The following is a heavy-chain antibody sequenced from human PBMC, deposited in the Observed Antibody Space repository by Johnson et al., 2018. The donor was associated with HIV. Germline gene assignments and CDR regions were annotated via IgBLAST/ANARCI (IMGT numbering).Heavy chain of an antibody. CDR2: INWNGGRI. J-gene: IGHJ3*02. Sequence: VQLVESGGGVVRPGGSLRLSCAASGFTFDDYGMRWVRQVPGKGLEWVSHINWNGGRIGYADSVKGRFTISRDNAKNSLYLQMNSLRAEDTGLYYCARESIFGVVIYAFDIWGQGTMVTVSS. D-gene: IGHD3-3*01. CDR3: ARESIFGVVIYAFDI. V-gene: IGHV3-20*04. CDR1: GFTFDDYG.